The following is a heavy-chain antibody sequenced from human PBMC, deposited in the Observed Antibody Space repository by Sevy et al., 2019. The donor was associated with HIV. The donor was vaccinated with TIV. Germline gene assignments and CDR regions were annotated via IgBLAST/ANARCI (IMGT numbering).Heavy chain of an antibody. J-gene: IGHJ5*02. CDR3: ARDSAHQLLLIWFDP. CDR1: GYTFTSYG. D-gene: IGHD2-2*01. Sequence: ASVKVSCKASGYTFTSYGISWVRQAPGQGLEWMGWISAYNGNTNYAQMLQGRVTMTTDTSTSTAYMELRSLRSDDTAVYYCARDSAHQLLLIWFDPWGQGTLVTVSS. CDR2: ISAYNGNT. V-gene: IGHV1-18*01.